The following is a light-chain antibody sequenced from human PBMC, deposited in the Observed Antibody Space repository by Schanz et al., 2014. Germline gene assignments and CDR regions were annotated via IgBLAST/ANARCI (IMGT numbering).Light chain of an antibody. CDR2: TAS. Sequence: DIQMTPSPSSLSASVGARVTITCRASQRITNYLNWYQQKPGKAPKLLISTASNLQTGVPSRFSGSGSGTDFTLTISSLQPDDFATYYCQQSYIPPWTFGQGTRVEI. J-gene: IGKJ1*01. V-gene: IGKV1-39*01. CDR1: QRITNY. CDR3: QQSYIPPWT.